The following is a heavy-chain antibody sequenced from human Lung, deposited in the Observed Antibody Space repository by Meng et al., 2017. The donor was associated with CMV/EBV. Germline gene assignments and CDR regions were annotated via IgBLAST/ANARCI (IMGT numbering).Heavy chain of an antibody. J-gene: IGHJ4*02. V-gene: IGHV3-53*01. D-gene: IGHD3-3*01. CDR3: ARVAYDFWSGFTYYFDY. CDR2: IYSGGST. CDR1: GFTVSSNY. Sequence: SXAASGFTVSSNYMSWVRQAPGKGLGWVSVIYSGGSTYYADSVKGRFTISRDNSKNTLYLQMNSLRAEDTAVYYCARVAYDFWSGFTYYFDYWGQGXLVTVSS.